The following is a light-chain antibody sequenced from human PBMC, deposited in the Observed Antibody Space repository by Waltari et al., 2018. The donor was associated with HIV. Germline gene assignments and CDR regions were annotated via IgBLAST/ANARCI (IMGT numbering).Light chain of an antibody. J-gene: IGKJ1*01. CDR3: QQYIGSPRT. Sequence: ELALTQSPGTLSLSPGARATLSCRASQTISSTYLAWYQQKPGQAPRLLIYGASSRATGIPDRFSGSGSGTDFTLTISSLEPEDCAVYYCQQYIGSPRTFGQGTKVELK. CDR2: GAS. CDR1: QTISSTY. V-gene: IGKV3-20*01.